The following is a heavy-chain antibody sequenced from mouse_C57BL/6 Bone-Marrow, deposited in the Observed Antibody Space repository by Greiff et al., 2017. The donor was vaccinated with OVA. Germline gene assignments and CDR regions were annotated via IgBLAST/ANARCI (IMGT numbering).Heavy chain of an antibody. CDR2: IAPSDSYT. CDR1: GYTFTSYW. V-gene: IGHV1-69*01. Sequence: QVQLQQPGAELVMPGASVKLSCKASGYTFTSYWMHWVKQRPGQGLEWIGEIAPSDSYTNYNQQFKGKSTLTVDKSSSTAYMQLSSLTSEDSAVYYCARGAYYSNYAWVAYWGQGTLVTVSA. J-gene: IGHJ3*01. CDR3: ARGAYYSNYAWVAY. D-gene: IGHD2-5*01.